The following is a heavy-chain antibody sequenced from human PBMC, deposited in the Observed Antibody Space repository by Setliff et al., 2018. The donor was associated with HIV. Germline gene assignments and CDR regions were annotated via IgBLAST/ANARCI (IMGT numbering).Heavy chain of an antibody. J-gene: IGHJ4*02. CDR3: VRRVSHGSQPSYFDY. D-gene: IGHD3-10*01. CDR1: GGSFSGFY. Sequence: KTSETLSLTCAVYGGSFSGFYWSWIRQAPGKGLEWLGEINHSGKTNYNPSLNRRITLSVDTSENQFALKLASVTAADTAVYFCVRRVSHGSQPSYFDYWGQGTLVTVSS. V-gene: IGHV4-34*01. CDR2: INHSGKT.